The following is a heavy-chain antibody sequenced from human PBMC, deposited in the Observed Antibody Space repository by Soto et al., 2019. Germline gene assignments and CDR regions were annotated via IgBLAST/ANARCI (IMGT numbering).Heavy chain of an antibody. D-gene: IGHD3-3*01. CDR3: AGTYYDFWSGYYPYGMDV. J-gene: IGHJ6*02. V-gene: IGHV1-69*13. CDR2: IIPIFGTA. CDR1: GGTFSSYA. Sequence: GASVKVSCKASGGTFSSYAISWVRQAPGQGLEWMGGIIPIFGTANYAQKFQGRVTITADESTSTAYMELSSLRSEDTAVYYCAGTYYDFWSGYYPYGMDVWGQGTTVTVSS.